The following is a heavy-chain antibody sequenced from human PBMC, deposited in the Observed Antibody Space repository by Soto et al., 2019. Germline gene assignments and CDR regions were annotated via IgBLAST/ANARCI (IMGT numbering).Heavy chain of an antibody. CDR3: ARSIVVVTALDY. CDR2: IKAVNGNT. D-gene: IGHD2-21*02. J-gene: IGHJ4*02. CDR1: GYTFTSYA. Sequence: QVQLVQSGAEEKKPGASVKVSCKASGYTFTSYAMHWVRQAPGQRLEWMGWIKAVNGNTKYSQKFQGRVTITRDTYASTAYMELSSLRSEDTAVYYCARSIVVVTALDYWGQGTLVTVSS. V-gene: IGHV1-3*05.